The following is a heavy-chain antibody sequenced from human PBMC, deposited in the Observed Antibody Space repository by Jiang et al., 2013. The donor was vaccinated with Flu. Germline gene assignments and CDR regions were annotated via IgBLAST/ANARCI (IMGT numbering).Heavy chain of an antibody. Sequence: KGLQWIGYIYYSGTTNYNPSLKSRVTMSVDTSKNQFSLKLSSVTAEDTAMYYCVRDRNGGSRGNDATNYYYYGMDVWGQGTTVTVSS. D-gene: IGHD4-23*01. CDR3: VRDRNGGSRGNDATNYYYYGMDV. V-gene: IGHV4-59*01. CDR2: IYYSGTT. J-gene: IGHJ6*02.